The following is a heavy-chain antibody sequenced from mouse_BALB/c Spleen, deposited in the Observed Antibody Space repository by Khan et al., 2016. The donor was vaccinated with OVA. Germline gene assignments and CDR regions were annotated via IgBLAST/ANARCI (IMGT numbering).Heavy chain of an antibody. J-gene: IGHJ4*01. V-gene: IGHV2-6-1*01. CDR1: GFSLTNYG. CDR2: IWSDGST. Sequence: QVQLKESGPGLVAPSQSLSITCTISGFSLTNYGIHWVRQPPGKGLAWLVVIWSDGSTTYNSALKSRLTISKDNSTSQVFLKMNSLQTDDTAMYFCARQPYYHYNIMDYWGQGTSVTVSS. D-gene: IGHD2-10*01. CDR3: ARQPYYHYNIMDY.